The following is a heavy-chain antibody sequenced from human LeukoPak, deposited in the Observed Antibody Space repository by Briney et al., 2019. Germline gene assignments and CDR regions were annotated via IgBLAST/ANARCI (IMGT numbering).Heavy chain of an antibody. D-gene: IGHD4-17*01. CDR2: IYTTGNT. CDR1: GGSVISGSYH. V-gene: IGHV4-61*09. CDR3: ARDSQDYADDLVYYYYYMDV. J-gene: IGHJ6*03. Sequence: PSETLSLTCTVSGGSVISGSYHWSWIRQPAGKGLEWIGHIYTTGNTNYNPSLKSRVTISIDTPKNQFSLKLSSVTAADSARYFCARDSQDYADDLVYYYYYMDVWGKGTTVTVSS.